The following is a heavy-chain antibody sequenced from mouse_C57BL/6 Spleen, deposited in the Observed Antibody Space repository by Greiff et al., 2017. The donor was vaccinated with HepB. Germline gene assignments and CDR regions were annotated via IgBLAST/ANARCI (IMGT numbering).Heavy chain of an antibody. CDR3: TTYYYGCAY. CDR1: GFNIKDDY. J-gene: IGHJ3*01. CDR2: IDPENGDT. D-gene: IGHD1-1*01. V-gene: IGHV14-4*01. Sequence: EVQLQQSGAELVRPGASVKLSCTASGFNIKDDYMHWVKQRPEQGLEWIGWIDPENGDTEYASKFQGKATITADTSSNTAYLQLSSLTSEDTAVYDCTTYYYGCAYWGQGTLVTVSA.